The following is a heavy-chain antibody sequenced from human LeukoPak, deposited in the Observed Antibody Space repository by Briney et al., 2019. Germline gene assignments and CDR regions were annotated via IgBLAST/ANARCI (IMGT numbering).Heavy chain of an antibody. V-gene: IGHV4-34*01. Sequence: PSETLSLTCAVYGGSFSGYYWSWIRQPPGKGLEWIGEINHSGSTNHNPSLKSRVTISVDTSKNQFSLKLSSVTAADTAVYYCARGKLYYYYGMDVWGQGTTVTVSS. J-gene: IGHJ6*02. CDR2: INHSGST. CDR3: ARGKLYYYYGMDV. CDR1: GGSFSGYY. D-gene: IGHD1-26*01.